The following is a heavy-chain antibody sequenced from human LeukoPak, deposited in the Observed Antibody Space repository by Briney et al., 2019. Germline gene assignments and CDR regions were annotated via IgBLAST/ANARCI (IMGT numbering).Heavy chain of an antibody. Sequence: GESLKISCKGSGYSFTSYWIGWVRQMPGKGLEWMGIIYPGDSDTRYSPSFQGQVTISADKSISTAYLQWSSLKASDTAMYYCARQGYHGSGSYYSDYWGQGTLVTVSS. V-gene: IGHV5-51*01. D-gene: IGHD3-10*01. CDR2: IYPGDSDT. J-gene: IGHJ4*02. CDR3: ARQGYHGSGSYYSDY. CDR1: GYSFTSYW.